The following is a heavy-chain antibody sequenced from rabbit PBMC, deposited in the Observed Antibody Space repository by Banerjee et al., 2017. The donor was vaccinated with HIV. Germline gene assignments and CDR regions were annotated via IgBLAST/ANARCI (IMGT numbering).Heavy chain of an antibody. CDR1: GFSFNNKYV. CDR3: ARGADNNWYIPYFRL. J-gene: IGHJ4*01. CDR2: INTISGDT. D-gene: IGHD1-1*01. V-gene: IGHV1S45*01. Sequence: QEQLEESGGGLVKPEGSLTLTCTASGFSFNNKYVMCWVRQAPGKGLEWIACINTISGDTVYATWAKGRFTISKTSSTTVTLQMTSLTVADTATYFCARGADNNWYIPYFRLWGPGTLVTVS.